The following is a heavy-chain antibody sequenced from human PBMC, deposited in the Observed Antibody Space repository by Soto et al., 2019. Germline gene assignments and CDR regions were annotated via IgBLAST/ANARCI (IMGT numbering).Heavy chain of an antibody. D-gene: IGHD5-12*01. Sequence: HSDTLSLTCTVSGGSISSYYWSWIRQPTGKGLEWIGYIYYSGSTNYNPSLKSRVTISVDTSKNQFSLKLSSVTAADTAVYYCARGEGRDGYNLGVYYYYGMDVWGQGPTVTV. CDR2: IYYSGST. CDR3: ARGEGRDGYNLGVYYYYGMDV. CDR1: GGSISSYY. V-gene: IGHV4-59*07. J-gene: IGHJ6*02.